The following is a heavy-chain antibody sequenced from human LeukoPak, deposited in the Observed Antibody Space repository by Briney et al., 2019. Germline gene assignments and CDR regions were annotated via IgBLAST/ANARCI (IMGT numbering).Heavy chain of an antibody. D-gene: IGHD1/OR15-1a*01. J-gene: IGHJ6*03. CDR2: IYSGGGT. CDR1: EFTVSSNY. CDR3: AAKSSEQPPNYYYYMDV. Sequence: PGGSLRLSCAASEFTVSSNYMSWVRQAPGKGLEWVSVIYSGGGTYYADSVKGRFTISRDNSKNTLYLQMNSLRAKDTAVYYCAAKSSEQPPNYYYYMDVWGKGTTVTVSS. V-gene: IGHV3-53*01.